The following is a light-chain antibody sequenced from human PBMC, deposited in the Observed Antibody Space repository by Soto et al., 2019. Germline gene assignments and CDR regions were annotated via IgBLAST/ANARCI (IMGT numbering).Light chain of an antibody. J-gene: IGLJ1*01. CDR2: GNT. V-gene: IGLV1-40*01. Sequence: QSLLTHPPSVSGAPGQRVTISCTGSSSNIGANSDVHWYQQLTGAAPKLLIYGNTNRPSGVSDRFSASKSGTSASLAITGLQAEDEADYYCQSYDNSLSGFYVFGTGTKVTVL. CDR1: SSNIGANSD. CDR3: QSYDNSLSGFYV.